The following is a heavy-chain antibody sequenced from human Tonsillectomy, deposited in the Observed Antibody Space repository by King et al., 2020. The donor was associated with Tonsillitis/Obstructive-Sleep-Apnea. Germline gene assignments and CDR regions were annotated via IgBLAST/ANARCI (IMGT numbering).Heavy chain of an antibody. CDR1: GGSISSGGYY. CDR3: ARESPYDSGSHDAFDI. D-gene: IGHD3-10*01. V-gene: IGHV4-31*03. Sequence: QLQESGPGLVKPSQTLSLTCTVSGGSISSGGYYWSWIRQHPGKGLEWIGYIYYSGNTYYNPSLKSRVTISVDTSKNQFSLGLNSVTAADTAMYYCARESPYDSGSHDAFDIWGQGTMVTVSS. J-gene: IGHJ3*02. CDR2: IYYSGNT.